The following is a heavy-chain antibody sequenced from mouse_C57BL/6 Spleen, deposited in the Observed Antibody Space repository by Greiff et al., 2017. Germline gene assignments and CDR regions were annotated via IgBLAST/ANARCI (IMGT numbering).Heavy chain of an antibody. CDR3: ARDQRGGAMDY. CDR1: GFTFSSYA. J-gene: IGHJ4*01. Sequence: EVKLVESGGGLVKPGGSLKLSCAASGFTFSSYAMSWVRQTPEKRLEWVATISDGGSYTYYPDNVKGRFTISRDNAKNNLYLQMSHLKSEDTAMYYCARDQRGGAMDYWGQGTSVTVSS. V-gene: IGHV5-4*01. CDR2: ISDGGSYT.